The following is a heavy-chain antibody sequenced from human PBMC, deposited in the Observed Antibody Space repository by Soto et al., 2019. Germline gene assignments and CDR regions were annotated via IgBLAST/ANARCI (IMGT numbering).Heavy chain of an antibody. CDR1: GFTFSSYS. D-gene: IGHD4-17*01. CDR2: ISSSSSYI. CDR3: ARDDYGDSGSSQH. J-gene: IGHJ1*01. V-gene: IGHV3-21*01. Sequence: GGSLRLSCAASGFTFSSYSMNWVRQAPGKGLEWVSSISSSSSYIYYADSVRGRFTISRDNAKNSLYLQMNSLRAEDTAVYYCARDDYGDSGSSQHWGQGPLVTVAS.